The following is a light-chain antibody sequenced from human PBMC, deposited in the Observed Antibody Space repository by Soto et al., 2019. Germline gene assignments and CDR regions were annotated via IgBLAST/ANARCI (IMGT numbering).Light chain of an antibody. CDR3: QQLRMDPLT. CDR1: QDIAIY. V-gene: IGKV1-9*01. J-gene: IGKJ4*01. CDR2: AAS. Sequence: IQLTQSPSSLSASVGDRVTITCRASQDIAIYLAWYQQKPGEAPKLLIYAASTLYGGVPSRFSGSGSGTDFALTITSLQAEDFATYYCQQLRMDPLTFCGGTKVEIK.